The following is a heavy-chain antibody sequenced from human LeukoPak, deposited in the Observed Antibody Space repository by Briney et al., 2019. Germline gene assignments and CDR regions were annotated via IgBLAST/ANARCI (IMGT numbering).Heavy chain of an antibody. V-gene: IGHV5-51*01. Sequence: GESLKISCKGSGYSFTSYWIGWVRQMPGKGLEWMGIIYPGDSDTRYSPSFQGQVTISAGKSISTAYLQWSSLKASDTAMYYCARAITIFGVVIGFDYWGQGTLVTVSS. CDR2: IYPGDSDT. J-gene: IGHJ4*02. CDR1: GYSFTSYW. D-gene: IGHD3-3*01. CDR3: ARAITIFGVVIGFDY.